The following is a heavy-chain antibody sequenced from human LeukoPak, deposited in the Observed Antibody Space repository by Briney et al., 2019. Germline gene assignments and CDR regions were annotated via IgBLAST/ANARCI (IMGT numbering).Heavy chain of an antibody. V-gene: IGHV4-59*12. D-gene: IGHD6-13*01. CDR3: AREIAAAVTYYFDY. CDR1: GGSISSYY. J-gene: IGHJ4*02. CDR2: IYYSGST. Sequence: SETLSLTCTVSGGSISSYYWSWIRQPPGKGLEWIGCIYYSGSTNYNPSLKSRVTISVDTSKNQFSLKLSSVTAADTAVYYCAREIAAAVTYYFDYWGQGTLVTVSS.